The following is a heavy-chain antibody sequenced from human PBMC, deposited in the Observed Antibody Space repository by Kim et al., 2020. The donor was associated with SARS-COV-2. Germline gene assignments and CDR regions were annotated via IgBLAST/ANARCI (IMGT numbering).Heavy chain of an antibody. V-gene: IGHV1-18*04. CDR2: ISAYNGNT. CDR1: GYTFTSYG. D-gene: IGHD6-13*01. J-gene: IGHJ4*02. CDR3: ARLLGGIAAAGTNDY. Sequence: ASVKVSCKASGYTFTSYGISWVRQAPGQGLEWMGWISAYNGNTNYAQKLQGRVTMTTDTSTSTAYMELRSLRSDDTAVYYCARLLGGIAAAGTNDYWGQGTLVTVSS.